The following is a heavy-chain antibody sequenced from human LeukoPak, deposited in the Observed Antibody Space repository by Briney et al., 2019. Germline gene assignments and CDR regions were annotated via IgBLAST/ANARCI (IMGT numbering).Heavy chain of an antibody. J-gene: IGHJ4*02. D-gene: IGHD3-22*01. Sequence: SETLSLTCTVSGYSMNSGYYWGWIRQPPGKGLEWIGSIYESGNTYYNPSLKSRVTISIDTSKNQFTLNLRSVTAADTAVYYCAGKYYYDSSGYFYVDWWGQGTLVTVSS. CDR3: AGKYYYDSSGYFYVDW. V-gene: IGHV4-38-2*02. CDR1: GYSMNSGYY. CDR2: IYESGNT.